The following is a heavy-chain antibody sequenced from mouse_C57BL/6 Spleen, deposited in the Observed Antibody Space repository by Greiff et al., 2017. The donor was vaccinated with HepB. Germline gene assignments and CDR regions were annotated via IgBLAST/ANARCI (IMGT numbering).Heavy chain of an antibody. CDR1: GFSFNTYA. Sequence: EVQRVESGGGLVQPKGSLKLSCAASGFSFNTYAMNWVRQAPGKGLEWVARIRSKSNNYATYYADSVKDRFTISRDDSESMLYLQMNNLKTEDTAMYYCVRSTEGFAYWGQGTLVTVSA. CDR3: VRSTEGFAY. J-gene: IGHJ3*01. CDR2: IRSKSNNYAT. D-gene: IGHD4-1*02. V-gene: IGHV10-1*01.